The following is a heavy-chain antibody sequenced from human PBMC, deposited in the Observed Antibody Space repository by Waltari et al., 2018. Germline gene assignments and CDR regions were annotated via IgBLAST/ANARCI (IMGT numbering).Heavy chain of an antibody. CDR2: INHSGST. Sequence: QVQLQQWGAGLLKPSETLSLTCAVYGGSFSGYYWSWIRQPPGKGLEWIGEINHSGSTNCNPSLKSRVTISVDTSKNQFSLKLSSVTAADTAVYYCARRLWGIQLWLRWFDPWGQGTLVTVSS. CDR1: GGSFSGYY. V-gene: IGHV4-34*01. D-gene: IGHD5-18*01. CDR3: ARRLWGIQLWLRWFDP. J-gene: IGHJ5*02.